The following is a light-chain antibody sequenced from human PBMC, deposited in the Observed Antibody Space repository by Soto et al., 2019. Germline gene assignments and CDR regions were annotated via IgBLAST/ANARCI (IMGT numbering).Light chain of an antibody. CDR1: QTISSW. Sequence: DIQMTQSPSTLSGSVGDRVTITCRASQTISSWLAWYQQKPGKAPKLLIYKASTLKSGVPSRFSGSGSGTEFTLTSSRLQPDDVATYYCQHYNSYSEAFGQGTKVELK. CDR2: KAS. J-gene: IGKJ1*01. V-gene: IGKV1-5*03. CDR3: QHYNSYSEA.